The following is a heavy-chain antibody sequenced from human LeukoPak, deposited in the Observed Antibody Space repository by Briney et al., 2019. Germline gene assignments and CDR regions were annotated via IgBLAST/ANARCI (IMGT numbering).Heavy chain of an antibody. CDR1: GGSFSGYY. V-gene: IGHV4-34*01. CDR2: INHSRST. J-gene: IGHJ5*02. CDR3: ARGRVSLDP. Sequence: PSQTLSLTCAVYGGSFSGYYWSWIRQPPGKGLEWIGEINHSRSTNYNPSLKSRVTISLDTSKNQFSLKLSSVTAADTAVYYCARGRVSLDPWGQGTLVTVSS.